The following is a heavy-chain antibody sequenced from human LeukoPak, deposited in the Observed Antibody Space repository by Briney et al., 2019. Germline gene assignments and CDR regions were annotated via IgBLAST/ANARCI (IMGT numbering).Heavy chain of an antibody. CDR3: AKDLAVNRNQYFQH. V-gene: IGHV3-30*02. Sequence: GGSLRLSCAASGFIFSSYGMHWVRQAPGKGLEWVAFIRYDGSNKYYADSVKGRFTISRDNSKNTLYLQMNSLRAEDTAVYYCAKDLAVNRNQYFQHWGQGTLVTVSS. J-gene: IGHJ1*01. CDR2: IRYDGSNK. CDR1: GFIFSSYG. D-gene: IGHD3-22*01.